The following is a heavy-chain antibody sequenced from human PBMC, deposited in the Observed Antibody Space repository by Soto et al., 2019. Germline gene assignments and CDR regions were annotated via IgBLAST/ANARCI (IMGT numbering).Heavy chain of an antibody. J-gene: IGHJ6*02. V-gene: IGHV3-21*01. CDR3: MRGGMDV. Sequence: EMQLVESGGGLVKPGGSLRLSCAASGFTFSSYSMNWVRQAPGKGLEWVSSISSSSSYMYYADSVKGRFTISRDNAKNSVYLQIYSLRAENTAVYYCMRGGMDVWGQGTTVTVSS. CDR2: ISSSSSYM. CDR1: GFTFSSYS.